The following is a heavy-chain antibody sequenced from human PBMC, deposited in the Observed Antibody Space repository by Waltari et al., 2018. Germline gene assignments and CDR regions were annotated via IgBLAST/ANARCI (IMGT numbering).Heavy chain of an antibody. Sequence: QVQLQESGPGLVKPSETLSLTCTVSGGSISSYYWSWIRQPPGKGLEWIGYIYYSGSTHYNPSLKSRVTISVDTSKNQFSLKLSSVTAADTAVYYCARALRGNWYFDLWGRGTLVTVSS. CDR3: ARALRGNWYFDL. D-gene: IGHD3-16*01. V-gene: IGHV4-59*01. J-gene: IGHJ2*01. CDR2: IYYSGST. CDR1: GGSISSYY.